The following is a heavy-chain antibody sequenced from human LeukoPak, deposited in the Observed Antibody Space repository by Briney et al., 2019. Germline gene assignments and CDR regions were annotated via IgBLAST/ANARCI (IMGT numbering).Heavy chain of an antibody. Sequence: SETLSLTCAVSGGSISSGGYSWSWIRQPPGKGLEWIGYIYYSGSTYYNPSLKSRVTISVDTSKNQFSLKLSSVTAADTAVYYCARIPIHTAMPKSYYYYYMDVWGKGTTVTVSS. J-gene: IGHJ6*03. V-gene: IGHV4-30-4*07. CDR1: GGSISSGGYS. CDR2: IYYSGST. CDR3: ARIPIHTAMPKSYYYYYMDV. D-gene: IGHD5-18*01.